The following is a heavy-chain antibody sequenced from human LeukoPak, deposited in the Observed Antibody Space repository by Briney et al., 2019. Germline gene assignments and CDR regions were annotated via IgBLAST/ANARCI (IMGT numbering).Heavy chain of an antibody. CDR1: GGSINSYY. CDR3: ARGSLVYCSGGSCYLYYFDY. V-gene: IGHV4-59*12. CDR2: IYYSGST. Sequence: SETLSLTCTVSGGSINSYYWSWIRQPPGKGLEWIGYIYYSGSTDYNPSLKSRVTMSVDTSKNQFSLKLSSVTAADTAVYYCARGSLVYCSGGSCYLYYFDYWGQGTLVTVSS. J-gene: IGHJ4*02. D-gene: IGHD2-15*01.